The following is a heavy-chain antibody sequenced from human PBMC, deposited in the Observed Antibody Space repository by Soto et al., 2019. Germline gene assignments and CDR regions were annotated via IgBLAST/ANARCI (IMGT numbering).Heavy chain of an antibody. J-gene: IGHJ4*02. CDR2: ISYDGSNK. CDR3: ARGIRSDGYNWDIDY. Sequence: QVQLVESGGGVVQPGRSLRLSCAASGFTFSSYAMHCVRQAPGKGLEWVAVISYDGSNKYYANSVKGRFTISRDNSNNTLYRQMNSLRAEDTAVYYCARGIRSDGYNWDIDYWGQGTLVTVSS. V-gene: IGHV3-30-3*01. CDR1: GFTFSSYA. D-gene: IGHD5-12*01.